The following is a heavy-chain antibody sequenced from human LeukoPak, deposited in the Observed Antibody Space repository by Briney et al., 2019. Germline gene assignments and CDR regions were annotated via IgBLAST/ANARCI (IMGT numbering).Heavy chain of an antibody. CDR2: IRYDGSNK. CDR3: AKVAKYDFWSGYYTDY. Sequence: GGSLRLCCAASGFTFSSYGMHWVRQAPGKGLEWVAFIRYDGSNKYYADSVKGRFTISRDNSKNTLYLQMNSLRAEDTAVYYCAKVAKYDFWSGYYTDYWGQGTLVTVSS. D-gene: IGHD3-3*01. CDR1: GFTFSSYG. V-gene: IGHV3-30*02. J-gene: IGHJ4*02.